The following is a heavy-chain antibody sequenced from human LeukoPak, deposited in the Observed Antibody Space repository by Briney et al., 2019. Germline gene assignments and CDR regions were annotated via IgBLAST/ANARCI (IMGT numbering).Heavy chain of an antibody. D-gene: IGHD2-15*01. CDR2: ITGGGDTT. Sequence: PGGSLRLSCAACGFTFSGYAMTWVRQAPGKGLEWVASITGGGDTTYYADSVRGRFTISRDNSKNTLSVQMNSLRAEDTAVYYCAKQRSEVVVAATNYWGQGTLVTVSS. V-gene: IGHV3-23*01. CDR1: GFTFSGYA. J-gene: IGHJ4*02. CDR3: AKQRSEVVVAATNY.